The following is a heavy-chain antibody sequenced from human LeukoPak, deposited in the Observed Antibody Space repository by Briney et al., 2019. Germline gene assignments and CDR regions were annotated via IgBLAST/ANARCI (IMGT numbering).Heavy chain of an antibody. J-gene: IGHJ4*02. CDR3: ARDYRGDSSVYYSAY. CDR2: IYHSGST. V-gene: IGHV4-38-2*02. D-gene: IGHD3-22*01. Sequence: SETLSLTCTISGYSISTGYYWDWIRQPPGKGLEWIGSIYHSGSTHYNPSLKSRVTISVDTSKNQFSLKLSSVTAADTAVYYCARDYRGDSSVYYSAYWGQGTLVTVSS. CDR1: GYSISTGYY.